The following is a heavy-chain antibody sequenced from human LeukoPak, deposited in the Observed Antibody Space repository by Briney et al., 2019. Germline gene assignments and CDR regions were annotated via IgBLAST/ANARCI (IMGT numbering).Heavy chain of an antibody. CDR3: ARNRGGSGSYSDY. V-gene: IGHV4-34*01. Sequence: SETLSLTCAVYGGSFSGYYWSWIRQPPGKGLEWIGEINHSGSTSYNPSLKSRVTISVDTSKNQFSLKLSSVTAADTAVYYCARNRGGSGSYSDYWGQGTLVTVSS. CDR2: INHSGST. CDR1: GGSFSGYY. D-gene: IGHD3-10*01. J-gene: IGHJ4*02.